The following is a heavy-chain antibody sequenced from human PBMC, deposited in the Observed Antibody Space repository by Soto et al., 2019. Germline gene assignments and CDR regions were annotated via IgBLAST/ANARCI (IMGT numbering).Heavy chain of an antibody. CDR3: VRDLDGSGSYYTDY. D-gene: IGHD3-10*01. Sequence: ASVKVSCKASGYTFTNYDINWVRQATGQGLEWMGWMNPNSGNTGFAQRFQGRVTMTRNTSITTAYMELNSLRSEDTAVYYCVRDLDGSGSYYTDYWGPGTLVTVSS. V-gene: IGHV1-8*01. J-gene: IGHJ4*02. CDR2: MNPNSGNT. CDR1: GYTFTNYD.